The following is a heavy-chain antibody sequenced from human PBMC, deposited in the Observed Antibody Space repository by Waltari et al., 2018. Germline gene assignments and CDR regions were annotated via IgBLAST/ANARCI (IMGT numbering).Heavy chain of an antibody. CDR3: VRLRGGWSTAYNWFDP. V-gene: IGHV4-59*12. D-gene: IGHD2-15*01. CDR1: GGSLGGSY. CDR2: ISSTGNT. J-gene: IGHJ5*02. Sequence: QVLLQESGPGLVRPSETLSLTCTVSGGSLGGSYWSWIRQPPGKGLEWIGYISSTGNTNYNPVLDSRVTILLDTAKSQCSLTVNSVTAADTAVYFCVRLRGGWSTAYNWFDPWGQGTLVTVSS.